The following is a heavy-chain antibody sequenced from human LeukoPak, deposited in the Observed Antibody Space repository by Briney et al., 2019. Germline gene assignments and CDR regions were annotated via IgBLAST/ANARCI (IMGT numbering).Heavy chain of an antibody. CDR2: IYYSGST. V-gene: IGHV4-59*01. CDR3: AREYGSGSYNWFDP. Sequence: SETLSLTCTVSGGSISSYYWSWIRQPPGKGLEWIGYIYYSGSTNYNPSLKSRVTISVDTSKNQFSLKLSSVTAADTAVYYCAREYGSGSYNWFDPWGQGTLVTVS. CDR1: GGSISSYY. J-gene: IGHJ5*02. D-gene: IGHD3-10*01.